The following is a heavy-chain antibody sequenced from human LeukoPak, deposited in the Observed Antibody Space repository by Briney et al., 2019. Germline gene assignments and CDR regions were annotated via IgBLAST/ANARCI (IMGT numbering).Heavy chain of an antibody. Sequence: PSETLSLTCIVSGGSISSGTYYWGWIRQPPGKGLEWIGSIYYSGSTYYNPSLKSRVTISVDTSKNQFSLKLTSVTAADTAIYYCSRESGAFCPFGYWGQGTLVIVPP. CDR2: IYYSGST. V-gene: IGHV4-39*07. D-gene: IGHD1-26*01. J-gene: IGHJ4*02. CDR1: GGSISSGTYY. CDR3: SRESGAFCPFGY.